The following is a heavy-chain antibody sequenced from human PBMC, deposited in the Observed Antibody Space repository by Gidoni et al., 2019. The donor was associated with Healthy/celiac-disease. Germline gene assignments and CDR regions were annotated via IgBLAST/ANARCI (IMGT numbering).Heavy chain of an antibody. Sequence: EVQLLESGGGVVQPGGYLRLSCAASGFTFSSYAMSWVRQAPGKGLEWVSGIRGSGGSTYYADSVKGRFTISRDNSKNTLYLQMNSLRAEDTAVYYCAKRGGYFDYWGQGTLVTVSS. J-gene: IGHJ4*02. CDR1: GFTFSSYA. V-gene: IGHV3-23*01. CDR3: AKRGGYFDY. CDR2: IRGSGGST.